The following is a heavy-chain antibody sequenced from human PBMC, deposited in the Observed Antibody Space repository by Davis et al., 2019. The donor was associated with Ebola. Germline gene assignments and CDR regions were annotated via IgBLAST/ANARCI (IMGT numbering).Heavy chain of an antibody. D-gene: IGHD3-22*01. CDR3: ARGGDSSGYSLEY. J-gene: IGHJ4*02. Sequence: MPSETLSLTCAVYGGSFSGYYWSWIRQPPGKGLEWIGYIYYSGSTNYNPSLKSRVTISVDTSKNQFSLKLSSVTAADTAVYYCARGGDSSGYSLEYWGQGTLVTVSS. CDR2: IYYSGST. CDR1: GGSFSGYY. V-gene: IGHV4-59*01.